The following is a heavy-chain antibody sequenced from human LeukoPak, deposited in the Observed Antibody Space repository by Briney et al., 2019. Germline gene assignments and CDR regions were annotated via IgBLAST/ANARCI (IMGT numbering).Heavy chain of an antibody. J-gene: IGHJ4*02. CDR3: AKDSAYYYDSSGYAG. D-gene: IGHD3-22*01. V-gene: IGHV3-23*01. Sequence: GGSLRLSCAASGFTFSSYAMSWVRQAPGKGLEWVSAISGSGGSTYYADSVKGRFTISRDNSKNTLYLQMNSLRAEDTAVYYCAKDSAYYYDSSGYAGWGQGTLVTVSS. CDR1: GFTFSSYA. CDR2: ISGSGGST.